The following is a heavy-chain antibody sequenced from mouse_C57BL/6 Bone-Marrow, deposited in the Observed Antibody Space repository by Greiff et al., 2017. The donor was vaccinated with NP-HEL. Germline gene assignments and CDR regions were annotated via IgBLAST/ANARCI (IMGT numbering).Heavy chain of an antibody. CDR1: GYAFSSSW. Sequence: QVQLQQSGPELVKPGASVKISCKASGYAFSSSWMHWVKQRPGKGLEWIGRIYPGDGDTNYNGKFKGKATLTADKSSSTAFMQLSSLTSEDSAVYCCARSGTGLFAYWGQGTLVTVSA. V-gene: IGHV1-82*01. CDR3: ARSGTGLFAY. D-gene: IGHD4-1*01. CDR2: IYPGDGDT. J-gene: IGHJ3*01.